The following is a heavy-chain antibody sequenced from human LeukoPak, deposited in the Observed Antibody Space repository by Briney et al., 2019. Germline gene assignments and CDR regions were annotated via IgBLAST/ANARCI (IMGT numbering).Heavy chain of an antibody. V-gene: IGHV3-74*01. CDR1: GFTFSSYW. Sequence: PGGSLRLSCAASGFTFSSYWMHWVRQTPGTGLVWVSRISSDGSSTSYGDSVKGRFTISRDNAKNTLYLQMNSLRAEDTAVYYCARAPYFGSSWSEHPLLGFDYWGQGTLVTVSS. CDR2: ISSDGSST. D-gene: IGHD6-13*01. J-gene: IGHJ4*02. CDR3: ARAPYFGSSWSEHPLLGFDY.